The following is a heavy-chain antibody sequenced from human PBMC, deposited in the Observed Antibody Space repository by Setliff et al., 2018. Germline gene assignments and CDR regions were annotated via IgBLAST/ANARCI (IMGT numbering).Heavy chain of an antibody. J-gene: IGHJ6*03. CDR3: ARVRRVVIAYYYYMDV. CDR1: GYSISSGYY. Sequence: NPSETLSLTCAVSGYSISSGYYWGWIRQPPGKGLEWIGSIFHSGSTYYNPSLKSRVTISVDTSKNQFSLKLSSVTAADTAVYYCARVRRVVIAYYYYMDVWGKGTTVTVSS. D-gene: IGHD2-21*01. V-gene: IGHV4-38-2*01. CDR2: IFHSGST.